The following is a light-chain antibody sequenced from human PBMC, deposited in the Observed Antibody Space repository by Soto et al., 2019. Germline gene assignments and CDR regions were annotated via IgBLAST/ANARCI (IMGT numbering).Light chain of an antibody. CDR1: QSVRSH. Sequence: PGERATLSCRGSQSVRSHLVWYQQKPGQAPRLLIYEASNRATGIPARFSGSGSGTDFTLTISSLEPEDFAVYYCQQRSDWPTTFGQGTRLEIK. J-gene: IGKJ5*01. CDR2: EAS. V-gene: IGKV3-11*01. CDR3: QQRSDWPTT.